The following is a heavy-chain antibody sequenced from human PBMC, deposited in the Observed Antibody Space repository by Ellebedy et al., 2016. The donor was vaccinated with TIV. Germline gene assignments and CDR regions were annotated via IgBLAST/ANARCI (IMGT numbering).Heavy chain of an antibody. CDR2: LTADGRNT. CDR1: GFSLSNSF. J-gene: IGHJ4*02. Sequence: GGSLRLXXAASGFSLSNSFMSWIRQAPGKGLEWVSTLTADGRNTYFADSVKGRFTISRDNSKNTVYLQMNSLRSEDTAVYYCRPGHYSDAWGQGTLVTVSS. CDR3: RPGHYSDA. V-gene: IGHV3-23*01.